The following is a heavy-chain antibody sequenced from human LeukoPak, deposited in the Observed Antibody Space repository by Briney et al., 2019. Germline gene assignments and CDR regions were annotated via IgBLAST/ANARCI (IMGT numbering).Heavy chain of an antibody. Sequence: ASVKASCKASGYTFTSYAMHWVRQAPGQRVEWRGWINAGNGNTKYSQKFQGRVTITRDTSASTAYMELSSLRSEDTAVYYCARGTMVVEVSDWFDPWGQGTLVTVSS. J-gene: IGHJ5*02. D-gene: IGHD3-22*01. V-gene: IGHV1-3*01. CDR3: ARGTMVVEVSDWFDP. CDR1: GYTFTSYA. CDR2: INAGNGNT.